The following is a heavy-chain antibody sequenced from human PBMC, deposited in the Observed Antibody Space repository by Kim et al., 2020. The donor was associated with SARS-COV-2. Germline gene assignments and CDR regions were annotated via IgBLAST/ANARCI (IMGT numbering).Heavy chain of an antibody. CDR3: ARDHSEYSSGWGAFDI. CDR1: GFTFSSYA. J-gene: IGHJ3*02. V-gene: IGHV3-30-3*01. D-gene: IGHD6-19*01. CDR2: ISYDGSNK. Sequence: GGSLRLSCAASGFTFSSYAMHWVRQAPGKGLEWVAVISYDGSNKYYADSVKGRFTISRDNSKNTLYLQMNSLRAEDTAVYYCARDHSEYSSGWGAFDIWGQGTMVTVSS.